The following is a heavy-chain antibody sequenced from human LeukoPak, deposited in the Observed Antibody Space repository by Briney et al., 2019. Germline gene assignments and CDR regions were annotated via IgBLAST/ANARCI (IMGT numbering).Heavy chain of an antibody. J-gene: IGHJ4*02. D-gene: IGHD1-26*01. V-gene: IGHV3-48*02. Sequence: GGSLRLSCAASGFTFSSYSMNWVRQAPGKGLEWVSHITASGTAMFYADSVKGRFTISRDNAKNSLYLQMNSLRDEDTAAYYCASSGSYGFDYWGQGTLVTVSS. CDR3: ASSGSYGFDY. CDR2: ITASGTAM. CDR1: GFTFSSYS.